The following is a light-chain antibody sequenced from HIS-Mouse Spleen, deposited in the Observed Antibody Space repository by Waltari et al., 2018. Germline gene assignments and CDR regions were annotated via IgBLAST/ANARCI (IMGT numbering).Light chain of an antibody. Sequence: DIVMTQPPDSLAVSLGERATINCKSSQSVLYSSNNKNYLAWYQQKPGQPPKLLIYWAYTRESGVPDRFSGSGSGTDFTLTISSLQAEDVAVYYCQQYYSTLWTFGQGTKVEIK. CDR3: QQYYSTLWT. V-gene: IGKV4-1*01. CDR2: WAY. J-gene: IGKJ1*01. CDR1: QSVLYSSNNKNY.